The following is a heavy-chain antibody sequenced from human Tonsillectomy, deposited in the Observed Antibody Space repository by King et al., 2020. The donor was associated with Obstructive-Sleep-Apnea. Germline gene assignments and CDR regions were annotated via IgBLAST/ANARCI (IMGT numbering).Heavy chain of an antibody. V-gene: IGHV4-38-2*02. D-gene: IGHD6-13*01. CDR2: IFNSWKT. CDR1: DYSTSSDYF. Sequence: QVQLQESGPGLVKPSETLTLACIVSDYSTSSDYFWAWVRQSPGKGLEWSGSIFNSWKTSYNPSLKSRIPMSVDTSKGHLSLRLTSVSAVDTAVYFCARGGSTWRTPYYSMNVWGRGTTVIVSS. J-gene: IGHJ6*02. CDR3: ARGGSTWRTPYYSMNV.